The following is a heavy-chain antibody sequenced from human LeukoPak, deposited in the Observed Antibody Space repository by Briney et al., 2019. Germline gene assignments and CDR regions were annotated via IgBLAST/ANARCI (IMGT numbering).Heavy chain of an antibody. CDR1: GGSMNNYY. CDR3: ARPAVAARHFDY. D-gene: IGHD6-19*01. Sequence: SETLSLTCTVSGGSMNNYYWSWFRRPPGKGLEWIAYVYQTGDTRYNPSLKSRVSISLDTSKNQFSLKVSSVTATDTAVYYCARPAVAARHFDYWGQGTLVTVSS. CDR2: VYQTGDT. V-gene: IGHV4-59*08. J-gene: IGHJ4*02.